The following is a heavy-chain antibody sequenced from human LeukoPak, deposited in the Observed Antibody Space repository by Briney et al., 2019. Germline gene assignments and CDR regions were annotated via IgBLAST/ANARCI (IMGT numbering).Heavy chain of an antibody. D-gene: IGHD1-26*01. J-gene: IGHJ4*02. V-gene: IGHV3-21*01. CDR3: ARAPDSGSYSFDY. CDR2: ISSSSSYI. CDR1: GFTFSSYS. Sequence: GGSLRLSCAASGFTFSSYSMNWVRQAPGKGLEWDSSISSSSSYIYYADSVKGRFTISRDNAKNSLYLQMNSLRAEDTAVYYCARAPDSGSYSFDYWGQGTLVTVSS.